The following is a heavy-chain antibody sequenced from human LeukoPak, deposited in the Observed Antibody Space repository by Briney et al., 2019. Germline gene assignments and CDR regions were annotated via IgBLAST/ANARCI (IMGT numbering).Heavy chain of an antibody. CDR3: ATNYDDSREAFDV. Sequence: RSGGSLRLSCTASGFTVSSVYMNWVRQAPGKGLEWVSGISGSGEDSNHADSVTGRFIISRENSKNTLYLQMNSLRADDTAVYYCATNYDDSREAFDVWGQGTVVTVSS. V-gene: IGHV3-23*01. D-gene: IGHD3-3*01. CDR2: ISGSGEDS. J-gene: IGHJ3*01. CDR1: GFTVSSVY.